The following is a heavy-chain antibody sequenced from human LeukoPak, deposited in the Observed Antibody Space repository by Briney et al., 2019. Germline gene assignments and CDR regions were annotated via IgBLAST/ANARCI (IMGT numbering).Heavy chain of an antibody. CDR3: ARDAYYYGSGTPTGTNYFDY. D-gene: IGHD3-10*01. CDR1: GGSFSGYY. J-gene: IGHJ4*02. V-gene: IGHV4-31*11. Sequence: SETLSLTCAVYGGSFSGYYWSWIRQHPGKGLEWIGYIYYSGSTYYNPSLKSRVTISVDTSKNQFSLKLSSVTAADTAVYYCARDAYYYGSGTPTGTNYFDYWGQGTLVTVSS. CDR2: IYYSGST.